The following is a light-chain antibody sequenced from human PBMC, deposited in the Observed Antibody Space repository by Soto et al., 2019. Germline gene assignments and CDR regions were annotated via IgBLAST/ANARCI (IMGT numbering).Light chain of an antibody. J-gene: IGKJ5*01. CDR3: QQYGSSPPIT. CDR1: QSVSSRY. V-gene: IGKV3-20*01. Sequence: EIVLTQSPGTLSLSPGERATLSCRASQSVSSRYLAWYQQKPGQAPRILIYGASSRATGIPDRFRGSGSGTDFTLTISRLEPEDFALYYCQQYGSSPPITFGQGTRLEIK. CDR2: GAS.